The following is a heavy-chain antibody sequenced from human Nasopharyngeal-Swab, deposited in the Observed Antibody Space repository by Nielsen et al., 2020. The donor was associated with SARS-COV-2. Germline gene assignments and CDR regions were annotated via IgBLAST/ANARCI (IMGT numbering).Heavy chain of an antibody. CDR1: GGSISSGGYS. D-gene: IGHD3-10*01. V-gene: IGHV4-30-2*01. CDR3: ARDGGSGSYYNWGPYYYYGMDV. Sequence: SETLSLTCAVSGGSISSGGYSWSWIRQPPGKGLEWIGDINHSRSTNYNPSLKSRVTISVDTSKNQFSLKLSSVTAADTAVYYCARDGGSGSYYNWGPYYYYGMDVWGQGTTVTVSS. J-gene: IGHJ6*02. CDR2: INHSRST.